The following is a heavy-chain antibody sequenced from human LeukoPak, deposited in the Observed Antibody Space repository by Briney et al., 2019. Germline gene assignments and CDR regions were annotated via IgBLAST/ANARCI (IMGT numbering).Heavy chain of an antibody. CDR1: GFTFSSYS. Sequence: PGGSLRLSCAASGFTFSSYSMNWVRQAPGKGLEWVSSISSSSSYIYYADSVKGRFTISRDNAKNSLYLQMNSLRAEDTAVYYCARANYGDPNGGFDYWGQGTLVTVSS. V-gene: IGHV3-21*01. CDR2: ISSSSSYI. J-gene: IGHJ4*02. CDR3: ARANYGDPNGGFDY. D-gene: IGHD4-17*01.